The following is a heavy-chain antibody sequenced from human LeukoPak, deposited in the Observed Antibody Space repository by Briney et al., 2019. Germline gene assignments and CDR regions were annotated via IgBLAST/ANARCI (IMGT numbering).Heavy chain of an antibody. Sequence: ASVKVSCKASGYTFTGYYMHWVRQAPGQGLEWMGWINPNSGGTNYAQKFQGRVTMTEDTSTDTAYMELSSLRSEDTAVYYCATLEYSGSFLFDYWGQGTLVTVSS. CDR2: INPNSGGT. V-gene: IGHV1-2*02. D-gene: IGHD1-26*01. CDR3: ATLEYSGSFLFDY. CDR1: GYTFTGYY. J-gene: IGHJ4*02.